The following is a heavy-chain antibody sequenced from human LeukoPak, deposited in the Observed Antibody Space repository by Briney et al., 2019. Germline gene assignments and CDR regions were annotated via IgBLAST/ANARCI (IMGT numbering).Heavy chain of an antibody. V-gene: IGHV3-9*01. CDR1: GFTFDDYA. CDR3: ARGNYMDV. CDR2: ISWNSGSI. Sequence: PGRSLRLSCAASGFTFDDYAMHWVRQAPGKGLEWVSGISWNSGSIGYADSVKGRFTISRDNAKNSLYLQMNSLRSDDTAVYYCARGNYMDVWGKGTTVTVSS. J-gene: IGHJ6*03.